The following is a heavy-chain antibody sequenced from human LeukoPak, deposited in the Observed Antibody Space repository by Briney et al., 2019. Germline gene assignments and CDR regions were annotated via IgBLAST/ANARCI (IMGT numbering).Heavy chain of an antibody. J-gene: IGHJ4*02. V-gene: IGHV4-39*07. CDR2: IYYGGTS. CDR1: GDSISSSGYY. D-gene: IGHD2-15*01. Sequence: PSETLSLTCTVSGDSISSSGYYWGWIRQSPAKGLEWIGSIYYGGTSYYNPSLKSRVTISVDTSKNQFSLKLSSVTAADTAVYYCARLAGGWYYYLDYWGQGTLVTVPS. CDR3: ARLAGGWYYYLDY.